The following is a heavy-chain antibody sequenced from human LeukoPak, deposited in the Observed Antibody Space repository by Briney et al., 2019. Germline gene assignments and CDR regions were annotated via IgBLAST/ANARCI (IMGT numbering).Heavy chain of an antibody. CDR1: GGTFSSYA. V-gene: IGHV1-69*13. Sequence: GASVTVSFKASGGTFSSYAISWVRQAPGQGLEWMGGIIPIFGTANYAQKFQGRVTITADESTSTAYMELSSLKSEDTAVYYCAIIEGRAVTTVVYWGQGTLVTVSS. CDR2: IIPIFGTA. CDR3: AIIEGRAVTTVVY. J-gene: IGHJ4*02. D-gene: IGHD4-11*01.